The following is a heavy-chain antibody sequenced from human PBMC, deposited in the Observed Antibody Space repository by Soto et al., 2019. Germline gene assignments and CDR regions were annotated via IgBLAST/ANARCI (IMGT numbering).Heavy chain of an antibody. Sequence: QVQLVQSGAEVEKPGSSVKVSCKASGGTFSRYAISWVRQAPGQGLEWMGGITPMFGTANYAQKFQDRVTITADESTSTVYLELRRLRSEDTAVYYCAQTLGSAVAGPGRFDLWGRGTLVIVSS. CDR1: GGTFSRYA. J-gene: IGHJ2*01. D-gene: IGHD6-19*01. CDR3: AQTLGSAVAGPGRFDL. V-gene: IGHV1-69*12. CDR2: ITPMFGTA.